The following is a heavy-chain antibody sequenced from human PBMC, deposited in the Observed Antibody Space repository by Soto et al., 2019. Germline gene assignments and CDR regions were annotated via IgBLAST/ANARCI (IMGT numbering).Heavy chain of an antibody. Sequence: SETLSLTCAVYGGSFSGYYWSWIRQPPGKGLEWIGEINHSGSTNYNPSLKSRVTRSVDTSKNQFSLKLSSVTAADTAVYYCARGPLGVVSTSYFDYWGQGTLVTVSS. CDR2: INHSGST. CDR1: GGSFSGYY. CDR3: ARGPLGVVSTSYFDY. J-gene: IGHJ4*02. D-gene: IGHD3-3*01. V-gene: IGHV4-34*01.